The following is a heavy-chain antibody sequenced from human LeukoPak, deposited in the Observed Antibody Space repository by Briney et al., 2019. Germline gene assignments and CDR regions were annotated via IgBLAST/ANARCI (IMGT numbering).Heavy chain of an antibody. V-gene: IGHV1-69*05. D-gene: IGHD6-6*01. CDR1: GGTFSSYA. Sequence: SVKVSCKASGGTFSSYAISWVRQAPGQGLEWMGGIIPIFGTANYAQKFQGRVTITTDESTSTAYMGLSSLRSEDTAVYYCARGIAARPGRFDYWGQGTLVTVSS. CDR2: IIPIFGTA. J-gene: IGHJ4*02. CDR3: ARGIAARPGRFDY.